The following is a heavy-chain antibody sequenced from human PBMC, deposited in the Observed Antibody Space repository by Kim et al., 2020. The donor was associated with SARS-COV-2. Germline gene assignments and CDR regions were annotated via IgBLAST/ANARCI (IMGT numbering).Heavy chain of an antibody. D-gene: IGHD5-12*01. V-gene: IGHV3-7*03. CDR1: GFTFSSYW. J-gene: IGHJ4*02. CDR2: IKQDGSEK. CDR3: ARDKVGYSGYDYPGGYY. Sequence: GGSLRLSCAASGFTFSSYWMSWVRQAPGKGLEWVANIKQDGSEKYYVDSVKGRFTISRENAKNSLYLQMNSLRAEDTAVYYCARDKVGYSGYDYPGGYYWGQGTLVTVSS.